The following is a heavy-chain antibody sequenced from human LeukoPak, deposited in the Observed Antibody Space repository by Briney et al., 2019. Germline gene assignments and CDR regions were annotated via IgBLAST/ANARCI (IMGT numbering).Heavy chain of an antibody. CDR1: GYTFTSYG. CDR3: GREMLSYGDCIDY. Sequence: ASVKVSCKASGYTFTSYGISWVRQAPGQGLEWMGWISAYNGNTNYAQKLQGRLTMTRDSSTSTIYMELSSLRSDDTAVYYCGREMLSYGDCIDYWGQGTLVTVSS. V-gene: IGHV1-18*01. D-gene: IGHD4-17*01. CDR2: ISAYNGNT. J-gene: IGHJ4*02.